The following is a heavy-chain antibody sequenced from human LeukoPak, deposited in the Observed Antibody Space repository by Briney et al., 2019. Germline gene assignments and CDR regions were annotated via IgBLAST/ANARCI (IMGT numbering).Heavy chain of an antibody. CDR2: INPNSGGT. Sequence: ASVKVSCKASGYTFTGYYMHWVRQAPGQGLEWMGWINPNSGGTNYAQKFQGRVTMTRDTSISTAYMELSRLRPDDTAVYYCARDRTYYYGSGSYRPFDYWGQGTLVTVSS. CDR3: ARDRTYYYGSGSYRPFDY. CDR1: GYTFTGYY. D-gene: IGHD3-10*01. J-gene: IGHJ4*02. V-gene: IGHV1-2*02.